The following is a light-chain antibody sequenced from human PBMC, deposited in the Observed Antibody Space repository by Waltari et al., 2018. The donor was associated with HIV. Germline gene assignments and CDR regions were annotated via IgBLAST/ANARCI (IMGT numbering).Light chain of an antibody. V-gene: IGLV3-21*04. CDR3: QVWDSSNEHVV. CDR2: YTS. Sequence: SYVLTQPPSVSVAPGAAATISCGAWNIGGKSVHWYKQQPGQAPVLVTRYTSDRPSGITDRISGSNSGHTATLTITSVEAGDEATYYCQVWDSSNEHVVFGGGTELTVL. CDR1: NIGGKS. J-gene: IGLJ3*02.